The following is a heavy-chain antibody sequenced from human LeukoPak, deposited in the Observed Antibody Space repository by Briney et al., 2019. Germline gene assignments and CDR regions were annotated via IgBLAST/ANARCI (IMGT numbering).Heavy chain of an antibody. CDR2: IYSGGST. V-gene: IGHV3-53*04. CDR1: GFSFSTSG. J-gene: IGHJ6*02. CDR3: AREGPDYYDSSGYTVYYYGMDV. D-gene: IGHD3-22*01. Sequence: GGSLRLSCEASGFSFSTSGVHWVRQAPGKGLEWVSVIYSGGSTYYADSVKGRFTISRHNSKNTLYLQMNSLRAEDTAVYYCAREGPDYYDSSGYTVYYYGMDVWGQGTTVTVSS.